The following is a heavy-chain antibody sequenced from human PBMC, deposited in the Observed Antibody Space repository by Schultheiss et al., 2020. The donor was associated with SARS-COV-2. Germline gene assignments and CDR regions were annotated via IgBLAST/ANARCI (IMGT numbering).Heavy chain of an antibody. V-gene: IGHV3-30*03. D-gene: IGHD6-13*01. CDR1: GFTFSSYG. Sequence: GGSLRLSCAASGFTFSSYGIHWVRQAPGKGLEWVTFISYDGSNKYYADSVKGRFTISRDNSKNTLYLQMNSLRAEDTAVYYCARAPRGSWYSFDSWGQGTLVTVSS. CDR3: ARAPRGSWYSFDS. CDR2: ISYDGSNK. J-gene: IGHJ4*02.